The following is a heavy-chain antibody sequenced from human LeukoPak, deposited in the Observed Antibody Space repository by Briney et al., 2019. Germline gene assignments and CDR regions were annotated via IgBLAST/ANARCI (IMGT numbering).Heavy chain of an antibody. D-gene: IGHD4-23*01. Sequence: GGSLRLSCAASGFTFSSYWMSWVRQAPGKGLEWVANIKQDRSEKYYVDSVKGRFTISRDNAKNSLYLQMNSLRAEDTAVYYCARVPGKTVVTPAGGMDVWGQGTTVTVSS. CDR3: ARVPGKTVVTPAGGMDV. V-gene: IGHV3-7*01. J-gene: IGHJ6*02. CDR2: IKQDRSEK. CDR1: GFTFSSYW.